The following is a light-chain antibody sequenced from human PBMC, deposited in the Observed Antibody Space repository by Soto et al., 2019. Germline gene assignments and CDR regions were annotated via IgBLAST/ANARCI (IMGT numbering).Light chain of an antibody. CDR1: QDISNY. J-gene: IGKJ1*01. Sequence: DTQMTQSPSSLSASVGDRVTITCQASQDISNYLNWYQQKPGKAPKLLIYDASNLETGVPSRFSGSGSGTDFTFTISSLQPEDIATYDCQQYDNLPRTFGQGTKVEVK. CDR2: DAS. V-gene: IGKV1-33*01. CDR3: QQYDNLPRT.